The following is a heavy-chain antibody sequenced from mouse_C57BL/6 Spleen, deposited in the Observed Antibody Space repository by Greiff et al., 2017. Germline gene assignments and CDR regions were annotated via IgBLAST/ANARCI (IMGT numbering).Heavy chain of an antibody. D-gene: IGHD5-5*01. Sequence: QVQLQQSGPELVKPGASVKISCKASGYAFSSSWMNWVKQRPGKGLEWIGRIYPGDGDTNYNGKFKGKATLTADKASSTASMQLSSLTSEDSAVYFCARSLPTFVDYWGQGTSVTVSS. CDR2: IYPGDGDT. J-gene: IGHJ4*01. V-gene: IGHV1-82*01. CDR3: ARSLPTFVDY. CDR1: GYAFSSSW.